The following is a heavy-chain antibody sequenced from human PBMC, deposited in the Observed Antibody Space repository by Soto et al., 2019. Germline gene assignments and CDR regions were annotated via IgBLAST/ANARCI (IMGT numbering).Heavy chain of an antibody. CDR2: ITGSTGTT. V-gene: IGHV3-23*01. CDR3: AKDTSSSPYYMDV. Sequence: HPGGSLRLSCAACGYTFSNFAMSWVRHAPGKGLEWVSEITGSTGTTYYADSVRGRFIISRDNSKNTLHLQMNSLRAEDTAVYYCAKDTSSSPYYMDVWGKGTTVTVSS. CDR1: GYTFSNFA. J-gene: IGHJ6*03. D-gene: IGHD2-2*01.